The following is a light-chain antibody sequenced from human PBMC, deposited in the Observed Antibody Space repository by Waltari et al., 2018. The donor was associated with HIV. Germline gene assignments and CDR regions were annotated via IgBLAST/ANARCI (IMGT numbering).Light chain of an antibody. Sequence: EILMMQAPATLSVSPGERATLSCRASQSFNSNLAWYQQKPGQTPRLLIYGTSTRATDIPARFSGSGSGTEFTLTISSLQSEDFAVYYCHHYNNWRETFGQGTKVEIK. CDR2: GTS. J-gene: IGKJ1*01. CDR3: HHYNNWRET. CDR1: QSFNSN. V-gene: IGKV3-15*01.